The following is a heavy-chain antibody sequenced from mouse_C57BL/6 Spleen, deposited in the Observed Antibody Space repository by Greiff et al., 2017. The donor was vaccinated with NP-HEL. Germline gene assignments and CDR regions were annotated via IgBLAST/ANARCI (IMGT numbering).Heavy chain of an antibody. Sequence: QVQLQQPGAELVKPGASVKLSCKASGYTFTSYWMHWVKQRPGQGLEWIGMIHPNSGSTNYNEKFKSKATLTVDKSSSTAYMQLSSLTSEDSAVYYCARSGVYYGSRGNYFDYWGQGTTLTVSS. CDR1: GYTFTSYW. V-gene: IGHV1-64*01. J-gene: IGHJ2*01. CDR2: IHPNSGST. D-gene: IGHD1-1*01. CDR3: ARSGVYYGSRGNYFDY.